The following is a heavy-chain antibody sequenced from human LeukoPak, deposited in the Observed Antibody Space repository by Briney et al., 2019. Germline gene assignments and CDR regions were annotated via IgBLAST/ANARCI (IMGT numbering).Heavy chain of an antibody. CDR3: ARDADLGTTISGAFEI. CDR1: GFTFSRYW. CDR2: IKQDGSEK. D-gene: IGHD5-24*01. J-gene: IGHJ3*02. V-gene: IGHV3-7*01. Sequence: PGGSLRLSCAASGFTFSRYWMSWVRQAPGKGLEWVASIKQDGSEKYSVDSVKGRFTVSRDNAKNSLYLQMNSLRAADTALYYCARDADLGTTISGAFEIWGQGTMVTVSS.